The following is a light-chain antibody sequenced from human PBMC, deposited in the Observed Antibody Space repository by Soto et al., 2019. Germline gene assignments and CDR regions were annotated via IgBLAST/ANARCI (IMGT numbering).Light chain of an antibody. CDR2: EGS. J-gene: IGLJ1*01. CDR1: SSDVGSYNL. V-gene: IGLV2-23*01. CDR3: FSYAGSSTYV. Sequence: QSALTQPASVSGSPGQSITISCTGTSSDVGSYNLVSWFQHHPGKAPKTMIYEGSKRPSGVSNRFSGSKSGNMASLTISGLPAEDEADYYCFSYAGSSTYVFGTGTKLTVL.